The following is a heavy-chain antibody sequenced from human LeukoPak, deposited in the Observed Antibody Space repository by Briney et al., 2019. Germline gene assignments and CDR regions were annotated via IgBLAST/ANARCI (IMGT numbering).Heavy chain of an antibody. V-gene: IGHV3-21*05. CDR2: ITSSSSYI. Sequence: PGGSLRLSCAASGFTFSSYDMNWVRQAPGKGLEWVSYITSSSSYIYYADSVKGRFTISRDNAKNSLYLQMNSLRAEDTAVYYCARDTPEANFDYWGQGTLVTVSS. CDR1: GFTFSSYD. CDR3: ARDTPEANFDY. J-gene: IGHJ4*02.